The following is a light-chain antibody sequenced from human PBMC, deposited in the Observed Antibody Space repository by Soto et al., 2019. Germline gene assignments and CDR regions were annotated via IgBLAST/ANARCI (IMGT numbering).Light chain of an antibody. CDR1: QDISSRD. CDR3: QKYDTSPYT. Sequence: EVVWTQSTGTLSLSPGERASLSCRASQDISSRDLAWYHQRPGQAPRLLIYHSYARATGIPERFSASASGKDCNLTIIRLEPKESAVYFCQKYDTSPYTFSQRTKLEIK. CDR2: HSY. J-gene: IGKJ2*01. V-gene: IGKV3-20*01.